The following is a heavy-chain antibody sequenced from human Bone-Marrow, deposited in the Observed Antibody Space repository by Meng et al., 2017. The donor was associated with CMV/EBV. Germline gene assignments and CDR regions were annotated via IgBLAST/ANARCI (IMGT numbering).Heavy chain of an antibody. D-gene: IGHD2-8*01. CDR1: GYTLTGYY. J-gene: IGHJ3*02. CDR2: INPNSGGT. CDR3: ASSSMVYATPIDAFDI. V-gene: IGHV1-2*02. Sequence: ASVKVSCQASGYTLTGYYMHWGRQAPGQGLEWMGWINPNSGGTNYAQKFQGRVTMTRDTSISTAYMELSRLRSDDTAVYYCASSSMVYATPIDAFDIWGQGTMVTVSS.